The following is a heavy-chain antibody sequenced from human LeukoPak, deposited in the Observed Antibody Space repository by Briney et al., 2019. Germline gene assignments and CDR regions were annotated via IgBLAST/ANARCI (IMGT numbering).Heavy chain of an antibody. J-gene: IGHJ4*02. CDR2: ISSSGSTI. V-gene: IGHV3-48*03. CDR3: ARDRRDIVVVVAAYYFDY. D-gene: IGHD2-15*01. CDR1: GFTFSSYE. Sequence: PGGSLRLSCAASGFTFSSYEMNWVRQAPGKGLEWVSYISSSGSTIYYADSVKGRFTISRDNAKNSLYLQMNSLRAEDTAVYYCARDRRDIVVVVAAYYFDYWGQGTLVTVSS.